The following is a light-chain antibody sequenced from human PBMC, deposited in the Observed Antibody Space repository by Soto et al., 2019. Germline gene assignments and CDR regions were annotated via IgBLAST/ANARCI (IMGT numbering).Light chain of an antibody. CDR1: SSDVGSYNL. CDR3: CSYAGSRYV. V-gene: IGLV2-23*02. Sequence: QSALTQPASVSGSPGQSITISCTGTSSDVGSYNLVSWYQQHQGKAPKLMIYEVSKRPSGVSNRFSGSKSDNTASLTISGLQAEDEADYYCCSYAGSRYVFGTGTKVTVL. CDR2: EVS. J-gene: IGLJ1*01.